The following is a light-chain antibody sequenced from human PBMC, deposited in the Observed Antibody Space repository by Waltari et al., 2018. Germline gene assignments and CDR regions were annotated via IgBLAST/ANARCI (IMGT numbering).Light chain of an antibody. V-gene: IGLV1-44*01. Sequence: QSVLTQPPSVSGTPGQRVTISCSGSPSNIGNNPVNWYQQFPGTAPKVLIYDDNQRAWGVPDRFSVSKSGPSACLVISGLQSDDEADYYCAARDDSLNVWVFGGGTKVTVL. CDR1: PSNIGNNP. CDR3: AARDDSLNVWV. J-gene: IGLJ3*02. CDR2: DDN.